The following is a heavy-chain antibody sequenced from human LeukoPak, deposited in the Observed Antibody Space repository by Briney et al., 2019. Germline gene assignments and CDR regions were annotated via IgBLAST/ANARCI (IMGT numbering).Heavy chain of an antibody. J-gene: IGHJ3*02. D-gene: IGHD2-21*02. CDR1: GGSISSSSYS. Sequence: SETLSLTCTVSGGSISSSSYSWGWLRQPPGTGLEWLGNIYYTGSTYYNPSLKSRVTISVDTSRNQFSLKLSSVTAADTAVYYCARSPAYCGGDCPTGGAFDIWGQGTMVTVSS. V-gene: IGHV4-39*01. CDR2: IYYTGST. CDR3: ARSPAYCGGDCPTGGAFDI.